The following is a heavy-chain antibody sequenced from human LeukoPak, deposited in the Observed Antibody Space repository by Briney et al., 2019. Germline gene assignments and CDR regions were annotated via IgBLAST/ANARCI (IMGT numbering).Heavy chain of an antibody. CDR3: ARRGGSSFPFDY. J-gene: IGHJ4*02. V-gene: IGHV4-34*01. Sequence: PSETLSLTCAVYGGSFSGYYWSWIRQPPGKGLEWIWEINHSGSTNYNPSPKRRGTISVATSKTQFSLKLTSVTAAETAVYYCARRGGSSFPFDYWGPGTLVTVSS. CDR2: INHSGST. D-gene: IGHD6-6*01. CDR1: GGSFSGYY.